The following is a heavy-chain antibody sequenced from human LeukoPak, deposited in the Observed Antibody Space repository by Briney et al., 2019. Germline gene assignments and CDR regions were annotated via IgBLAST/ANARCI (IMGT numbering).Heavy chain of an antibody. D-gene: IGHD3-22*01. V-gene: IGHV3-23*01. CDR3: AKDRPLNYDSSTCMIDY. CDR1: GFTFSSYA. J-gene: IGHJ4*02. CDR2: ISDGGGDT. Sequence: GGSPRLSCAASGFTFSSYAMSWVRQAPGKGLEWVSTISDGGGDTYYAASVKGRFTISRDNSRNTLFLQMNSLRAEDTAEYYCAKDRPLNYDSSTCMIDYWGQGTRFTVSS.